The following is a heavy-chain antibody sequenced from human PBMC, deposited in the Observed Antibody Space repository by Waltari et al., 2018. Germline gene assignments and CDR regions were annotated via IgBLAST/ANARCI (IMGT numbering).Heavy chain of an antibody. CDR2: IYYSGST. V-gene: IGHV4-59*01. Sequence: QVQLQESGPGLVKPSETLSLTCTVSGGSISSYYWSWIRQPPGKGLEWIGYIYYSGSTNYNPTRKSRVTISVDTSKNQFSLKLSSVTAADTAVYYCARDRFGNDFWSGYWGWFDPWGQGTRVTVSA. J-gene: IGHJ5*02. D-gene: IGHD3-3*01. CDR1: GGSISSYY. CDR3: ARDRFGNDFWSGYWGWFDP.